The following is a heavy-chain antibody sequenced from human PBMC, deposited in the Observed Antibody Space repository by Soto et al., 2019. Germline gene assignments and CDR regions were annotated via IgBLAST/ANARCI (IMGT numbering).Heavy chain of an antibody. CDR2: IVSILGLA. J-gene: IGHJ4*02. V-gene: IGHV1-69*02. Sequence: QVHLVQSGPEVKKPGSSVKVSCKASGDAIVKYTFTWVRQAPGQGLEWMGRIVSILGLATYAQNFQGRVAITADKSTNTVYVELSSRTSADSAVYFCVSPAGYDAPVDFWGQGTLVTVS. D-gene: IGHD5-12*01. CDR1: GDAIVKYT. CDR3: VSPAGYDAPVDF.